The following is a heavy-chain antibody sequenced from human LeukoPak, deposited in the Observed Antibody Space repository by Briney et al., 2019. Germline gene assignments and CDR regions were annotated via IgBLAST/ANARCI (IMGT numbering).Heavy chain of an antibody. V-gene: IGHV3-74*01. Sequence: GGSLRLSCEASGFTFRDHWMHWVRQVPGKGLVWVSRINGDESSTAYADSVKGRFTISRDNAKNSLYLQMNSLRAEDTAVYYCSRVAAYYFDYWGQGTLVTVSS. D-gene: IGHD6-25*01. CDR3: SRVAAYYFDY. CDR2: INGDESST. J-gene: IGHJ4*02. CDR1: GFTFRDHW.